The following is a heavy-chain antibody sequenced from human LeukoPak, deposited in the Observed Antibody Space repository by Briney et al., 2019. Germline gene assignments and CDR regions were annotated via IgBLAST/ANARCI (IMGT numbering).Heavy chain of an antibody. D-gene: IGHD4-23*01. CDR1: GGSISSYY. Sequence: PSETLSLTCTVSGGSISSYYWSWIRQPPGKGLEWIGYIYYSGSTNYNPSLKSRVTISVDMSKNQFSLKLSSVTAADTAVYYCARQGPGNPFDYWGQGTLVTVSS. V-gene: IGHV4-59*08. CDR3: ARQGPGNPFDY. J-gene: IGHJ4*02. CDR2: IYYSGST.